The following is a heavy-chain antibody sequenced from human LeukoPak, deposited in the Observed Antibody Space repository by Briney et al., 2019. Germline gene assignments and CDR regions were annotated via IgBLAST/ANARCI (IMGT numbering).Heavy chain of an antibody. D-gene: IGHD3-16*01. Sequence: GGSLRLSCVASGFDFNYYDMNWVRQAPGKGLEWVSSISSKSTYIDSADSTKGRFTISRDNANNSVFLQMSSLRPEDTAGYYCARRGGLSSGRGFDHWGQGTLVTVSS. CDR2: ISSKSTYI. J-gene: IGHJ4*02. V-gene: IGHV3-21*01. CDR3: ARRGGLSSGRGFDH. CDR1: GFDFNYYD.